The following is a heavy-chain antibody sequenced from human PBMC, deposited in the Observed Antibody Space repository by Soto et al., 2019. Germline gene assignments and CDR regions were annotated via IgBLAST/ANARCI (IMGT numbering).Heavy chain of an antibody. Sequence: ASVKVSCTASGYTFTSYGSIWVRQAPGQGLEWMGWISAYNGNTNYAQKLQGRVTMTTDTSTSTAYMELRSLRSDDTAVYYCARALSIDYGMDVWGQGTTVTVSS. J-gene: IGHJ6*02. V-gene: IGHV1-18*01. D-gene: IGHD1-26*01. CDR3: ARALSIDYGMDV. CDR1: GYTFTSYG. CDR2: ISAYNGNT.